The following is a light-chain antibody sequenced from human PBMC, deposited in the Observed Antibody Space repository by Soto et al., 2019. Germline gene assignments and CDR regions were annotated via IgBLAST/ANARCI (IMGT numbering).Light chain of an antibody. CDR3: KQCTT. CDR1: QSLNTY. J-gene: IGKJ4*01. V-gene: IGKV3-11*01. Sequence: EIVLTQSPATLSLSPGARATISCRASQSLNTYLAWYQQKPGQAPRLLIYDVSNSATGIPARFSGSGSGTDFTLTIPDLEPEDFGVYYCKQCTTFGGGTKVEIK. CDR2: DVS.